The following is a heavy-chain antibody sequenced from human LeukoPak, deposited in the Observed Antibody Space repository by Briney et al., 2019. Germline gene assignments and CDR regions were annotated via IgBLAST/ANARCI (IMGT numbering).Heavy chain of an antibody. CDR1: GGSISSSY. V-gene: IGHV4-59*01. CDR3: AREGTAGTNLNWFDP. D-gene: IGHD1-1*01. J-gene: IGHJ5*02. CDR2: ISYSGST. Sequence: SESLSLTCTVSGGSISSSYWSWIRQPPGKGLEWIGYISYSGSTNFNPSLKSQGTISVDTSKNQFSLKLSSVTAADTAMYYCAREGTAGTNLNWFDPWGQGTLVTVSS.